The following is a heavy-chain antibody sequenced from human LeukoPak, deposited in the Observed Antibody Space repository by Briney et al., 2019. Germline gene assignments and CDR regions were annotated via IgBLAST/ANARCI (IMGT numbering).Heavy chain of an antibody. Sequence: PWETLSLTCTVSGGSLSPHYWSWIRRPLGKGLEWSGEINNRGTTNYSPSLRGRATISVDTSKNQFSLRLTSVTAADTAMYYCARVPLWWLTPFDFWGQGTLATVSS. CDR3: ARVPLWWLTPFDF. V-gene: IGHV4-34*01. CDR1: GGSLSPHY. D-gene: IGHD5-12*01. CDR2: INNRGTT. J-gene: IGHJ4*02.